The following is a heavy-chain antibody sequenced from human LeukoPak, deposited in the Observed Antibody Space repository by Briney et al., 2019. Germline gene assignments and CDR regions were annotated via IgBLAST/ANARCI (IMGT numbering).Heavy chain of an antibody. CDR1: GFTFSSYA. J-gene: IGHJ4*02. Sequence: GGSLRLSCAASGFTFSSYAMHWVRQAPGKGLEWVAVISYDGSNKYYADFVKGRFTISRDNSKNTLYLQMNSLRAEDTAVYYCAREMWSTSLIDYWGQGTLVTVSS. V-gene: IGHV3-30*04. CDR3: AREMWSTSLIDY. D-gene: IGHD2-21*01. CDR2: ISYDGSNK.